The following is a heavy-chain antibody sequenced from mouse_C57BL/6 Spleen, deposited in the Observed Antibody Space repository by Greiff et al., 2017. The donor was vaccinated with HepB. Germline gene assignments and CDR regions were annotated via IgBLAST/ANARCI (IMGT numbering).Heavy chain of an antibody. D-gene: IGHD2-1*01. CDR2: IHPTSGST. CDR3: AREMVTTSVPYYFDY. CDR1: GYTFTSYW. J-gene: IGHJ2*01. V-gene: IGHV1-64*01. Sequence: QVQLQQPGAELVKPGASVKLSCKASGYTFTSYWMHWVKQRPGQGLEWIGMIHPTSGSTNYNEKFKGKATLTVDKSSSTAYMQLSSLTSEDSAVYYCAREMVTTSVPYYFDYWGQGTTLTVSS.